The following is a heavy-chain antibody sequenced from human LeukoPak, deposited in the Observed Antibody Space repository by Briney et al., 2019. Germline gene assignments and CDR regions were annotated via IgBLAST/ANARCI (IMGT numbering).Heavy chain of an antibody. J-gene: IGHJ6*02. D-gene: IGHD3-10*01. Sequence: SETLSLTCTVSGGSISSDYWRWLRQPPGKGLEWIGNIYYSGNTISNPSLKSRVTLSVDRSKNQFSLQVTSATAADTAVYYCARRHTGSGRMDVWGQGTTVTVS. CDR3: ARRHTGSGRMDV. CDR1: GGSISSDY. V-gene: IGHV4-59*08. CDR2: IYYSGNT.